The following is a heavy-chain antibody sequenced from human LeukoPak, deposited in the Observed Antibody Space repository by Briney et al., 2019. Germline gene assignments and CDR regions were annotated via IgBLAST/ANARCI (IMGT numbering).Heavy chain of an antibody. CDR2: IKSKTDGGTT. J-gene: IGHJ4*02. V-gene: IGHV3-15*01. Sequence: GGSLRLSCAASGFTFSNAWMSWVRQAPGTGLEGAGGIKSKTDGGTTDYAAPVKGRFTISRDDSKNTLYLQMNSLKTEDTAVYYCTTGVGSYYAPSFDYWGQGTLVTVSS. CDR1: GFTFSNAW. CDR3: TTGVGSYYAPSFDY. D-gene: IGHD1-26*01.